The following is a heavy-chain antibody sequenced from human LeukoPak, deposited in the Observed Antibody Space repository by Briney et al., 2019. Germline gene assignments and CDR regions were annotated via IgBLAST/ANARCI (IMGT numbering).Heavy chain of an antibody. Sequence: PSETLSLTCTVSGGSISSSSYYWGWIRQPPGEGLEWIGNIYYSGSTYYNPSLKSRVTISVDTSKNQLSLKLSSVTAADTAVYYCARGPDYDFWSGPLYLDYWGQGTLVTVSS. D-gene: IGHD3-3*01. V-gene: IGHV4-39*01. CDR3: ARGPDYDFWSGPLYLDY. J-gene: IGHJ4*02. CDR2: IYYSGST. CDR1: GGSISSSSYY.